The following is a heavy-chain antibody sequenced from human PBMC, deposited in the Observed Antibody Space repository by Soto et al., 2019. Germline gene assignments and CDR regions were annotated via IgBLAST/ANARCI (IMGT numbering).Heavy chain of an antibody. J-gene: IGHJ4*02. CDR3: ARESMASKERYYFDY. CDR1: GGSISSGGYY. CDR2: IYYSGST. V-gene: IGHV4-31*03. D-gene: IGHD2-8*01. Sequence: QVQLQESGPGLVKPSQTLSLTCTVSGGSISSGGYYWSWIRQHPGKGLEWIGYIYYSGSTYYNPSLKSRVTISVDTSKNQFSLKLSSVTAADTAVYYCARESMASKERYYFDYWGQGTLVTVSS.